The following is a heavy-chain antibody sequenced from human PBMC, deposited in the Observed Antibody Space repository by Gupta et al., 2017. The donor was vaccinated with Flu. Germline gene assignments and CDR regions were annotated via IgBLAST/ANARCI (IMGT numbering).Heavy chain of an antibody. J-gene: IGHJ3*02. Sequence: QVQLVQSGAEVKKPGSSVKVSCKASGGTFSSYAISWVRQAPGQGLEWMGEIIPIFGTANYAQKFQGRVTITADKSTSTAYMELSSLRSEDTAVYYCARAPRYYDILTGYYGRDAFDIWGQGTMVTVSS. CDR2: IIPIFGTA. CDR1: GGTFSSYA. D-gene: IGHD3-9*01. V-gene: IGHV1-69*06. CDR3: ARAPRYYDILTGYYGRDAFDI.